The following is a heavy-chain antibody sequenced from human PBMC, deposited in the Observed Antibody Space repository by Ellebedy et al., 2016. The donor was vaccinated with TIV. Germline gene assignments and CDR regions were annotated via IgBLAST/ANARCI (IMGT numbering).Heavy chain of an antibody. CDR3: ARAGYSSGWYHYYYYYGMDV. CDR2: INHSGST. D-gene: IGHD6-19*01. CDR1: GGSFSGYY. Sequence: MPSETLSLTCAVYGGSFSGYYWSRIRQPPGKGLEWIGEINHSGSTNYNPSLKSRVTISVDTSKNQFSLKLSSVTAADTAVYYCARAGYSSGWYHYYYYYGMDVWGQGTTVTVSS. V-gene: IGHV4-34*01. J-gene: IGHJ6*02.